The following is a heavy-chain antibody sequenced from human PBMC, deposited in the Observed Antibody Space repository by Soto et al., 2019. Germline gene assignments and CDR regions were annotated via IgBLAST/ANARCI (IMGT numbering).Heavy chain of an antibody. CDR1: GGSFSGYY. D-gene: IGHD3-22*01. CDR2: INHSGST. J-gene: IGHJ5*02. V-gene: IGHV4-34*01. Sequence: PSETLSLTCAVYGGSFSGYYWSWIRQPPGKGLEWIGEINHSGSTNYNPSLKSRVTISVDTSKNQFSLKLSSVTAADTAVYYCARGRMGAAQFSNPRAYSYAFDPWGQGTLVTVSS. CDR3: ARGRMGAAQFSNPRAYSYAFDP.